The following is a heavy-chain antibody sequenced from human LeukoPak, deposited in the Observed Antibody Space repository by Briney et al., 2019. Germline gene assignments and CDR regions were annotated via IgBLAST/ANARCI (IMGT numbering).Heavy chain of an antibody. CDR1: GFTFSSYW. Sequence: GGSLRLSCAVPGFTFSSYWMNWVRQAPGKGLEWVASMKQDGGEKSYVDSVKGRFTISRDNAKNSLYLQMSSLRAEDTAVYYCARDGTAAGLYFDLWGQGTLVTVSS. V-gene: IGHV3-7*01. J-gene: IGHJ4*01. CDR2: MKQDGGEK. D-gene: IGHD6-13*01. CDR3: ARDGTAAGLYFDL.